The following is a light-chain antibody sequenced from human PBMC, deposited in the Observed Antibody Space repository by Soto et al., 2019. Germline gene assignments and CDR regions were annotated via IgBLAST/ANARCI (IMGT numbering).Light chain of an antibody. J-gene: IGKJ5*01. CDR3: QQYGSSVT. CDR2: GAS. V-gene: IGKV3-20*01. CDR1: QSLSSSY. Sequence: EIVMTQSPATLSVSPGASATLSCRSSQSLSSSYLAWYQHKPGQAPRLLIYGASSRATGIPDRFSGSGSGTDFTLTISRLEPEDFAVYYCQQYGSSVTFGQGTRLEIK.